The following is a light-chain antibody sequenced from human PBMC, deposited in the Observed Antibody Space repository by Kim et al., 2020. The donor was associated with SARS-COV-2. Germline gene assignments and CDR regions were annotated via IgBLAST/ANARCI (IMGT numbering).Light chain of an antibody. CDR1: QSISSY. CDR2: AAS. CDR3: QQYYSYPRT. V-gene: IGKV1-8*01. J-gene: IGKJ1*01. Sequence: AIRMTQSPSSFSASTGDRVTITCRASQSISSYLAWYQQKPGKAPKLLICAASTLQSGVPSRFSGSGSGTDFTLTISCLQSEDFATYYCQQYYSYPRTFGQGTKVDIK.